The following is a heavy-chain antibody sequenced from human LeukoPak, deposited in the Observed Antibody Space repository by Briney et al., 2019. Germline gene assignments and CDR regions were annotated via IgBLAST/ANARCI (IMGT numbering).Heavy chain of an antibody. CDR3: ASSTGDWYFDL. V-gene: IGHV4-39*01. CDR1: GGSISSSSYY. J-gene: IGHJ2*01. D-gene: IGHD1-14*01. Sequence: PSETLSLTCTVSGGSISSSSYYWGWIRPPPGKGLEWIVSIYYSGSTYYNPSLKSRVTISVDTSKNQFSLKLSSVSAADTAVYYCASSTGDWYFDLWGRGTLVTVSS. CDR2: IYYSGST.